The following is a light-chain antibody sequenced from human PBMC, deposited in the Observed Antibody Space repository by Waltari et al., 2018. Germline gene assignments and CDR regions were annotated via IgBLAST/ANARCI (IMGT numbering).Light chain of an antibody. CDR2: GAS. CDR3: QHYVSLPAT. CDR1: TIVSRT. J-gene: IGKJ1*01. V-gene: IGKV3-20*01. Sequence: EFLFTHSPVPLPSSPGPLSTPPCRAITIVSRTLPWYQQKPGQAPRLLIYGASTRATGIPERFSGGGSGTDFSLTISRLEPEDFAVYYCQHYVSLPATFGQGTKVEIK.